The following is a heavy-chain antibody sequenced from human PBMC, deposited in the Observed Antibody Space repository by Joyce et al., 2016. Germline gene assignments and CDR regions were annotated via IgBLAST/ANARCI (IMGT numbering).Heavy chain of an antibody. CDR2: ITGSGENT. D-gene: IGHD4-11*01. CDR1: GFTFTNYA. J-gene: IGHJ6*02. V-gene: IGHV3-23*01. Sequence: EVQLLESGGGLVQPGGSLRLSCAASGFTFTNYAMTWVRQAPGMGLGGVSTITGSGENTYSADFVKGRFTISRDNSKDTQYLQMNSLRAEDTAVYYGARHSNSYCCYDMDVWGQGTTVTVSS. CDR3: ARHSNSYCCYDMDV.